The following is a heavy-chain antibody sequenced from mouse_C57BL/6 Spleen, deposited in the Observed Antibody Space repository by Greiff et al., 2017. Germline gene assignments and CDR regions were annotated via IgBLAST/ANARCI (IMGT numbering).Heavy chain of an antibody. CDR2: ISSCGDYI. CDR1: GFTFSSYA. V-gene: IGHV5-9-1*02. CDR3: TRDRDYEGGYAWFAY. J-gene: IGHJ3*01. D-gene: IGHD2-3*01. Sequence: EVQRVESGEGLVKPGGSLKLSCAASGFTFSSYAMSWVRQTPEKRLEWVAYISSCGDYIYYADTVKGRFTISRDNARNTLYLQMSSLKSEDKAMYVCTRDRDYEGGYAWFAYWGQGTLVTVSA.